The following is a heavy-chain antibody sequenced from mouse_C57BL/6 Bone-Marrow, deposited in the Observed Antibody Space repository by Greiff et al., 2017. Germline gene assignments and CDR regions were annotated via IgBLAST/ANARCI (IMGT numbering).Heavy chain of an antibody. Sequence: VQLQQSGPELVKPGASVKISCKASGYTFTDYYMNWVKQSHGKSLEWIGDINPNNGGTSYNQKFKGKTTLTVDKSSSTAYMELRSLTSEDSAVYYCARANYDYDWYYAMDYWGQGTSVTVSS. V-gene: IGHV1-26*01. D-gene: IGHD2-4*01. J-gene: IGHJ4*01. CDR2: INPNNGGT. CDR1: GYTFTDYY. CDR3: ARANYDYDWYYAMDY.